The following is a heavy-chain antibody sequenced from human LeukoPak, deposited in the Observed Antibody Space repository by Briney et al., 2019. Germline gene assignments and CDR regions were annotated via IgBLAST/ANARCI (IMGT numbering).Heavy chain of an antibody. J-gene: IGHJ3*02. Sequence: GESLKISCKGSGYTFASYWIGWVRQVPGRGLEWMGVIYPGDSDTRYSPSFQGQVTISADKSISTAYLQWSSLRASDTAMYYCSRHVYSSSWYGGFDIWGQGTMVTVSP. CDR3: SRHVYSSSWYGGFDI. D-gene: IGHD6-13*01. V-gene: IGHV5-51*01. CDR1: GYTFASYW. CDR2: IYPGDSDT.